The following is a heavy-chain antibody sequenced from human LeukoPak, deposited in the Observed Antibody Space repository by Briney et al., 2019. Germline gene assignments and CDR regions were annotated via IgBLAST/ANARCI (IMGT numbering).Heavy chain of an antibody. CDR3: ARRWNYGRNYYIDV. Sequence: PSETLSLTCAVYGGAFSNYYWSWIRQPPGKGLEWIGEINDSGRINYNPSLMSRVTVSVDTSKNQFSLRLTSVTATDTAVYYCARRWNYGRNYYIDVWGNGATVSVSS. D-gene: IGHD1-7*01. CDR2: INDSGRI. CDR1: GGAFSNYY. J-gene: IGHJ6*03. V-gene: IGHV4-34*01.